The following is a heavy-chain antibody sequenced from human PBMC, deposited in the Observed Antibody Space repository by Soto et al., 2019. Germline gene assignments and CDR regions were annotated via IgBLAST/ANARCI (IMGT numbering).Heavy chain of an antibody. D-gene: IGHD3-3*01. CDR2: VYCSGST. J-gene: IGHJ4*02. CDR3: ARCYYVFWSGYGY. V-gene: IGHV4-39*01. Sequence: PSETLSLTCTVSGGSISSSSYYWGWIRQPPGEGLGWIGSVYCSGSTYYNPSLKSRVTISVHTSKNQYSLKLSSVTAADTAVYYCARCYYVFWSGYGYWGQGILVTVSS. CDR1: GGSISSSSYY.